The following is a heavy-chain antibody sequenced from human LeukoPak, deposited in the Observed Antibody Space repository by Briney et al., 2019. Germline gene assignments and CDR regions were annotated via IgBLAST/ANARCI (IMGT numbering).Heavy chain of an antibody. D-gene: IGHD2-21*02. CDR3: ARVGLGGDCYPCGDAFDI. J-gene: IGHJ3*02. V-gene: IGHV4-59*01. CDR1: GGSISSYY. Sequence: PETLSLTCTVSGGSISSYYWSWIRQPPGKGLEWIGYIYYSGSTNYNPSLKSRVTISVDTSKNQFSLKLSSVTAADTAVYYCARVGLGGDCYPCGDAFDIWGQGTMVTVSS. CDR2: IYYSGST.